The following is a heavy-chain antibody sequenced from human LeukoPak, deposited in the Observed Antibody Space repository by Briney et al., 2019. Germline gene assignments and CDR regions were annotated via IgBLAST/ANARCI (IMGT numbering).Heavy chain of an antibody. V-gene: IGHV3-9*03. CDR1: GFTFDDYA. D-gene: IGHD6-19*01. Sequence: TGRSLRLSCAASGFTFDDYAMHWVRQAPGKGLEWVSGISWNSGSIGYADSVKGRFTISRDNAKNSLYLQMNSLRAEDMALCYCAKDIRFLSSSGWYWEAFDIWGQGTMVTVSS. CDR3: AKDIRFLSSSGWYWEAFDI. CDR2: ISWNSGSI. J-gene: IGHJ3*02.